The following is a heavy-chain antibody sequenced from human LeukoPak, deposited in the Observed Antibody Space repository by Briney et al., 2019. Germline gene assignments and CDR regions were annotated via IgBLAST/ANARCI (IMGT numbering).Heavy chain of an antibody. CDR2: ISRTSESI. Sequence: GGSLRLSCAASGFTFNTYSMSWVRQAPGKGLEWVAIISRTSESIFYADSLKGRFTISRDNAKNSLYLQMNGLRAEDTAVYYCARDDILTGYYWDYYYYMDVWGKGTTVTVSS. V-gene: IGHV3-21*01. J-gene: IGHJ6*03. CDR1: GFTFNTYS. CDR3: ARDDILTGYYWDYYYYMDV. D-gene: IGHD3-9*01.